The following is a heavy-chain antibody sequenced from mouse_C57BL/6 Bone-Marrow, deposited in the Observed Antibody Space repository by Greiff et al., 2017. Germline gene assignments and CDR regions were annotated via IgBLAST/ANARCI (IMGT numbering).Heavy chain of an antibody. J-gene: IGHJ1*03. CDR1: GYTFTSYW. D-gene: IGHD1-1*01. V-gene: IGHV1-61*01. CDR2: IYPSDSET. Sequence: QSCKASGYTFTSYWLDWVKQRPGQGLEWIGNIYPSDSETHYNQKFKDKATLTVDKSSSTAYMQPSSLTSEDSAVYYCARGGRRYFDVWGTGTTVTVSS. CDR3: ARGGRRYFDV.